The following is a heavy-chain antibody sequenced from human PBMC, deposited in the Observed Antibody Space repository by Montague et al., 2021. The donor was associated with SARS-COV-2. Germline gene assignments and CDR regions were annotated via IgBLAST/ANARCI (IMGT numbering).Heavy chain of an antibody. D-gene: IGHD2-2*01. CDR2: ISLSGST. J-gene: IGHJ6*02. CDR3: ARFSYRLLFIASYYGMDV. Sequence: SETLSLTCAVYGGSFSSYSCSWICHPPRQGLELVWDISLSGSTNNNPSPTVRVTISIDTSKTQFSLKLRSVTATDTAVYYCARFSYRLLFIASYYGMDVWGQGTTVTVSS. V-gene: IGHV4-34*01. CDR1: GGSFSSYS.